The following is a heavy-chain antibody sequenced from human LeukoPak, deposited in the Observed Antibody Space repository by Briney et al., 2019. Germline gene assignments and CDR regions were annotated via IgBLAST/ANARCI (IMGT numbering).Heavy chain of an antibody. CDR2: IGGIGATT. CDR1: GFTFINYA. Sequence: GGSLRLSCGASGFTFINYAMSWVRQAPGKGLEWVSAIGGIGATTYYADSVQGRFTISRDNFKNMLYLQMNSLRAEDTAVYYCAKAYRPNSGSYSRWFDPWGQGTLVTVSS. J-gene: IGHJ5*02. CDR3: AKAYRPNSGSYSRWFDP. V-gene: IGHV3-23*01. D-gene: IGHD1-26*01.